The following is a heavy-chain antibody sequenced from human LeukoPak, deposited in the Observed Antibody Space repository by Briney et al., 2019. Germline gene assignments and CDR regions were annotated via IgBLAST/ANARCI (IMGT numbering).Heavy chain of an antibody. CDR2: VNRDGSET. CDR1: GFTFSSYW. V-gene: IGHV3-7*03. Sequence: GGSLRLSCAASGFTFSSYWMSWVRQAPGRGPEWVANVNRDGSETYYLDSVKGRFTISKENAKNSLYLQMNILRAEDTALYHCARNNGMDVWGQGTTVIVSS. J-gene: IGHJ6*02. CDR3: ARNNGMDV.